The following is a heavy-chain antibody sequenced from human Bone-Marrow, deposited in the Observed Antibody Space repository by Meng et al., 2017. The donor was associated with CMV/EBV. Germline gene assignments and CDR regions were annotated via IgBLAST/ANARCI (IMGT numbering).Heavy chain of an antibody. Sequence: SVKVSCKASGGTFSGYAISWVRQAPGQGLEWMGGIIPIFGTANYAQKFQGRVTITTDESTSTAYMELSSLRSEDTAVYYCARSLGGCSSTSCLDYYYGMDVWGQGTTVTVSS. CDR2: IIPIFGTA. J-gene: IGHJ6*02. V-gene: IGHV1-69*05. D-gene: IGHD2-2*01. CDR1: GGTFSGYA. CDR3: ARSLGGCSSTSCLDYYYGMDV.